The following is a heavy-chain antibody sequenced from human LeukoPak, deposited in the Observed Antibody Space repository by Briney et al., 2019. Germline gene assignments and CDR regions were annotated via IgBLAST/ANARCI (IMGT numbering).Heavy chain of an antibody. CDR1: GVTFSRYS. CDR3: ARAPPLVVIVDDFDY. V-gene: IGHV3-21*01. J-gene: IGHJ4*02. Sequence: GGSLRLSCAASGVTFSRYSMNWVRQARGEGVEWVSSISSSSSYIYYADSVKGRFTISRDNAKNSLYLQMNSLRAEDTAVYYCARAPPLVVIVDDFDYWGQGTLVTVSS. D-gene: IGHD3-22*01. CDR2: ISSSSSYI.